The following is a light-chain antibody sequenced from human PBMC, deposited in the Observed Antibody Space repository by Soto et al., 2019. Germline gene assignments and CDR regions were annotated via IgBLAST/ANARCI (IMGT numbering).Light chain of an antibody. CDR3: QQYNNWPWT. CDR1: QSVSSK. J-gene: IGKJ1*01. Sequence: EIVMTQPPATVSVSPGERATLSCRASQSVSSKLLWYQRRPGQAPRLLIYDASTRATGIPDRFSGSGSGTEFTLTISSLQSEDFAIYYCQQYNNWPWTFGQGTKVDIK. V-gene: IGKV3-15*01. CDR2: DAS.